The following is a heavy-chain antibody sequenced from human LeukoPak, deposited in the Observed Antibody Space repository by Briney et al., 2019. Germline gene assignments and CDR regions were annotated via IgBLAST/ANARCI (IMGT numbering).Heavy chain of an antibody. D-gene: IGHD6-19*01. V-gene: IGHV3-23*01. CDR1: GFTFSSYA. J-gene: IGHJ4*02. CDR3: AKDGKGAPVAGTGYFDY. Sequence: GGSLRRSCAASGFTFSSYAMSWLRQAPGKGLEWVSVISGSGGNTYYADSVKGRFTISRDNSKNTLYLQMNSLRAEHTAIYYCAKDGKGAPVAGTGYFDYWGQGTLVTVSS. CDR2: ISGSGGNT.